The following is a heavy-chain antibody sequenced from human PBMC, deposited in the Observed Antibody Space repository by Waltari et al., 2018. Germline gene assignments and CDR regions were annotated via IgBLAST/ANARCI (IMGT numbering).Heavy chain of an antibody. V-gene: IGHV4-39*01. CDR2: IHYGGRS. CDR1: GVSISTSRYY. J-gene: IGHJ2*01. Sequence: QLQLQESGPGLVNPSETLSLTCTVSGVSISTSRYYWGWIRQPPGKGLGWIGSIHYGGRSYFNPSLKSRVTISVDTSKNQFSLKLTSVTAADTAVYYCATLPIPLELWYFDLWGRGTLVTVSS. D-gene: IGHD1-7*01. CDR3: ATLPIPLELWYFDL.